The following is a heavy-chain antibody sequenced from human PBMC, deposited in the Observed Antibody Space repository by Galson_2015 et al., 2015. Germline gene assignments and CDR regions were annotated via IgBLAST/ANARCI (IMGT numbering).Heavy chain of an antibody. CDR2: INSDGSST. V-gene: IGHV3-74*01. CDR3: TRGSPKGHDY. J-gene: IGHJ4*02. Sequence: SLRLSCAASRFSFSNHWMHWVRQAPGKGLVWVSRINSDGSSTSYADSVKGRFTISRDNAKNTLYLQMNSPRAEDTAVYYCTRGSPKGHDYWGQGTLVTVSS. D-gene: IGHD6-6*01. CDR1: RFSFSNHW.